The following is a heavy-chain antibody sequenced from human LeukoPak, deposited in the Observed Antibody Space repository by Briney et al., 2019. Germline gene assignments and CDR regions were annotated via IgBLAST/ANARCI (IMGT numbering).Heavy chain of an antibody. CDR1: EFSVGSNY. D-gene: IGHD5-18*01. J-gene: IGHJ4*02. CDR3: ARGGGRNTTMVWAFDY. Sequence: GGSLRLSCAASEFSVGSNYMTWVRQAPGKGLEWVSLIYSGGSTYYADSVKGRFTISRDNSKNTLFLQMGSLRAEDMAVYYCARGGGRNTTMVWAFDYWGQGTLVTVSS. V-gene: IGHV3-66*01. CDR2: IYSGGST.